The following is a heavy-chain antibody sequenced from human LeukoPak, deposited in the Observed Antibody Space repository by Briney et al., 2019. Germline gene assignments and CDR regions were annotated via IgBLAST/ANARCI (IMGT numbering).Heavy chain of an antibody. CDR2: IYYTGGT. D-gene: IGHD3-16*02. J-gene: IGHJ4*02. Sequence: SETLSLTCTVSGGSISPFYWNWIRQPPGKGLEWIGYIYYTGGTSYSPSLNSRATISVDTSKNQISLKLNSVTAADTAVYYWAGEGVLRSYRYWGQGTLVTVSS. CDR3: AGEGVLRSYRY. V-gene: IGHV4-59*12. CDR1: GGSISPFY.